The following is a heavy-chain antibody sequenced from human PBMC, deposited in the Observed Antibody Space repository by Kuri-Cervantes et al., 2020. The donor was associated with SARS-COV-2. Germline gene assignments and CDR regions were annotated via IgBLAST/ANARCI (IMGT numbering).Heavy chain of an antibody. Sequence: GSLRLSCTVSGGSISSGSYYWSWIRQPPGKGLEWIGYIYYSGSTNYNPSLKSRVTISVDTSKNQFSPKLSSVTAADTAVYYCARGERGYSYGSYYYYMDVWGKGTTVTVSS. D-gene: IGHD5-18*01. J-gene: IGHJ6*03. CDR1: GGSISSGSYY. CDR3: ARGERGYSYGSYYYYMDV. CDR2: IYYSGST. V-gene: IGHV4-61*01.